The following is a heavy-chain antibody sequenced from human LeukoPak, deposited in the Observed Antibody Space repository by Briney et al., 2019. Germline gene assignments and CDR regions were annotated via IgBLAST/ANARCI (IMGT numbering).Heavy chain of an antibody. J-gene: IGHJ4*02. Sequence: PSETLSLTCTFSGGSTSSNYWTCIRQPPGKGLEWIGYVYNSGITNYNPSLKSRVIISVDTSKNQFSLKLNSVTAADTAMYYCARGTSGLPVDYWGQGTLVTVSS. CDR2: VYNSGIT. D-gene: IGHD2-21*01. CDR3: ARGTSGLPVDY. V-gene: IGHV4-59*01. CDR1: GGSTSSNY.